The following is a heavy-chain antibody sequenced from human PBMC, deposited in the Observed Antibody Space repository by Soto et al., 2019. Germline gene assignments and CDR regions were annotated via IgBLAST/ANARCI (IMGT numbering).Heavy chain of an antibody. Sequence: TLSLTCAVSGGSVNSGGFSWNWIRQPPGKGLEWIGYVYQSGSSYYNPSLRSRVSISLDRSKNQFSLTLNSVTAADTAVYYCARDWGYCSSSSCREPAFDVWGQGTVVTVSS. CDR3: ARDWGYCSSSSCREPAFDV. V-gene: IGHV4-30-2*01. D-gene: IGHD2-15*01. J-gene: IGHJ3*01. CDR2: VYQSGSS. CDR1: GGSVNSGGFS.